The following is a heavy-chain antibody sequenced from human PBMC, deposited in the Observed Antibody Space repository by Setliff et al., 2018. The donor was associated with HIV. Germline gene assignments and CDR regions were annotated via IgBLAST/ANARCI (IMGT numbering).Heavy chain of an antibody. J-gene: IGHJ6*02. D-gene: IGHD3-9*01. CDR1: GGSFSGYY. CDR3: ARRWRPRYGRERYYYYGMDV. V-gene: IGHV4-34*01. CDR2: IPHNGGT. Sequence: SETLSLTCAVYGGSFSGYYWSWIRQPPGKGLEWIATIPHNGGTYYNPDPSLTGRVTISVDTSKNQFSLKLSSVTAADTAVYYCARRWRPRYGRERYYYYGMDVWGQGTTVTVSS.